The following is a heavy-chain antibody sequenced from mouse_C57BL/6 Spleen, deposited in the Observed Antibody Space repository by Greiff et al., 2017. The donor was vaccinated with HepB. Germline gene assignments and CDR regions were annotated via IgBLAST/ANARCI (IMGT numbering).Heavy chain of an antibody. V-gene: IGHV1-82*01. J-gene: IGHJ3*01. D-gene: IGHD2-10*02. CDR2: IYPGDGDT. CDR1: GYAFSSSW. CDR3: ARSVWGAY. Sequence: QVQLQQSGPELVKPGASVKISCKASGYAFSSSWMNWVKQKPGKGLEWIGRIYPGDGDTNYNGKFKGKATLTADTSSSTAYMQLSSLTSEDSAVYFCARSVWGAYWGQGTLVTVSA.